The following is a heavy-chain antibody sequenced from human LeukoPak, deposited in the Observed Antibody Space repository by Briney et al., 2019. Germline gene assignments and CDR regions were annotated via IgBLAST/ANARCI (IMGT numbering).Heavy chain of an antibody. CDR2: IYYSGST. CDR1: GGSISSYY. Sequence: SETLSLTCIVSGGSISSYYWSWIRQPPGKGLEWIGYIYYSGSTNYNPSLKSRVTISVDTSKNQFSLKVSSVTAADTAVYYCARYSSGWNFDYWGQGTLVTVSS. D-gene: IGHD6-19*01. V-gene: IGHV4-59*01. CDR3: ARYSSGWNFDY. J-gene: IGHJ4*02.